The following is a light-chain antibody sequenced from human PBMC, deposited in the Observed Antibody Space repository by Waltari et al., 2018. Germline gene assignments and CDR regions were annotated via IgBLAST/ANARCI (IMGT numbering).Light chain of an antibody. J-gene: IGLJ2*01. CDR1: TSNIVSTH. CDR3: ASWDESLSGFVV. CDR2: RND. Sequence: QSGLTQPPSASGTPGQRVIISCSGSTSNIVSTHVYWYQHVPGAAPKLLIYRNDQRPSGVPDRFSGSKSGASASLAISGLRSEDEAHYFCASWDESLSGFVVFGGGTKLTVL. V-gene: IGLV1-47*01.